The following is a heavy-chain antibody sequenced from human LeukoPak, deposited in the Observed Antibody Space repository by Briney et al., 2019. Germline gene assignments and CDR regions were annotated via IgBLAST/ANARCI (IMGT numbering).Heavy chain of an antibody. CDR2: ISGSGGST. V-gene: IGHV3-23*01. D-gene: IGHD5-12*01. Sequence: GGSLRLSCASSGFTFKNYGMSWVRQAPGKGLEWVSAISGSGGSTYFADSVKGRFTISRDNSKNTLYLQMNSLRAEDTAVYYCAKTSGYRRFDPWGQGTLVTVSS. CDR1: GFTFKNYG. CDR3: AKTSGYRRFDP. J-gene: IGHJ5*02.